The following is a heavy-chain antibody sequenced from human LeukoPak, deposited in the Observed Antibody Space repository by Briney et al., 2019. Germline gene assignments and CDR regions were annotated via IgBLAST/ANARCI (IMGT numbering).Heavy chain of an antibody. Sequence: GGSLRLSCAASGFTFSSYTMNWVRQAPGKGLEWVSSISSSSSYIYYADSLKGRFTISRDNAKTSLYLQMNSLRAEDTAVYYCARGYGSGSGDYWGQGTLVTVSS. CDR1: GFTFSSYT. V-gene: IGHV3-21*01. CDR2: ISSSSSYI. D-gene: IGHD3-10*01. CDR3: ARGYGSGSGDY. J-gene: IGHJ4*02.